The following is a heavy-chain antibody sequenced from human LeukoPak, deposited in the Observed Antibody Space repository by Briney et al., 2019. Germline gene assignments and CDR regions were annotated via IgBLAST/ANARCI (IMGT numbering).Heavy chain of an antibody. CDR1: GFSFTSYA. D-gene: IGHD6-19*01. Sequence: QSGGSLRLFCAASGFSFTSYAMSWVRLAPGQGLEWVSIIIYSDVITYYADSVKFRFTISRDNSKNTLYLQMNSLRVEDTALYYCAKTHSSGWLFAIWGQGTIVSVSS. V-gene: IGHV3-23*01. CDR3: AKTHSSGWLFAI. J-gene: IGHJ3*02. CDR2: IIYSDVIT.